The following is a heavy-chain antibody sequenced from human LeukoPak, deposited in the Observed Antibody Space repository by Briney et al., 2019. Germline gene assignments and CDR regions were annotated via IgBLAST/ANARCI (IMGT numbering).Heavy chain of an antibody. Sequence: SETLSLTCTVSGGSISSSSYYWGWIRQPPGKGLEWIGSIYYSGSTYYNPSLKSRVTISVDTSKNQFSLKLSSVTAADTAVYYCAREMGGALTYYYDSSGSEGWYFDLWGRGTLVTVSS. J-gene: IGHJ2*01. CDR3: AREMGGALTYYYDSSGSEGWYFDL. CDR2: IYYSGST. CDR1: GGSISSSSYY. V-gene: IGHV4-39*07. D-gene: IGHD3-22*01.